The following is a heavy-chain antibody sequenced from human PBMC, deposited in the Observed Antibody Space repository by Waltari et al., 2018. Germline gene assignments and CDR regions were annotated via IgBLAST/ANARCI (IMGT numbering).Heavy chain of an antibody. J-gene: IGHJ4*02. V-gene: IGHV4-4*09. CDR2: SGGSWTT. D-gene: IGHD3-16*01. CDR1: GGSFSGNY. CDR3: ARGDTNSDY. Sequence: QVQLQESGPGLVKPSETLSLTCVVSGGSFSGNYWAWIRQPPGKGLEWVGSLSGGSWTTDYNPSRTRGVTIARDTSKTQFSLNLTSVTAADTAIYYRARGDTNSDYGGRGLLVTGAS.